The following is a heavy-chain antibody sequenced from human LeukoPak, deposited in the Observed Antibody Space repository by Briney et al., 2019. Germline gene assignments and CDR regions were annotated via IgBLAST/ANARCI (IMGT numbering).Heavy chain of an antibody. D-gene: IGHD3-22*01. CDR1: GFTFSSYA. CDR2: ISGSGGTT. CDR3: GRSGYYDSSGHADY. Sequence: PGGSLRLSCAASGFTFSSYAMSWVRQAPGKGLEWVSAISGSGGTTYYADSVKGRFTISRDNSKNTLYLQMNSLRAEDTAVYYCGRSGYYDSSGHADYWGQGTLVTVSS. V-gene: IGHV3-23*01. J-gene: IGHJ4*02.